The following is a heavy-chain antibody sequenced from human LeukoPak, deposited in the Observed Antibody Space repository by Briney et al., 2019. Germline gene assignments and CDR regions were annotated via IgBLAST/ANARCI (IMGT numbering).Heavy chain of an antibody. CDR2: INPKSGGA. CDR1: GFTFNAYN. CDR3: AREYILTAYYGDY. D-gene: IGHD3-9*01. J-gene: IGHJ4*02. V-gene: IGHV1-2*02. Sequence: ASVRVSCKASGFTFNAYNIHWVRQAPGQGLEWMGWINPKSGGANYAQKFQGRVTMTWDTSISTAYMELSRLRSDDTAVYYCAREYILTAYYGDYWGQGTLVTVSS.